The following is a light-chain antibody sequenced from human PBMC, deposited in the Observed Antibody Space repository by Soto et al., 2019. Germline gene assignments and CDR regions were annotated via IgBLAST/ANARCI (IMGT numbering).Light chain of an antibody. CDR3: QQYVSSVT. CDR1: QSVDSSF. Sequence: EIVLTQSPGFLSLSPGERATLSCRASQSVDSSFFARYQQKPGQAPRLLIYGASKRATGIPDRFSGSGSGTDFTLTISRLEPEDFAVYYCQQYVSSVTFGQGTKAEIK. V-gene: IGKV3-20*01. CDR2: GAS. J-gene: IGKJ1*01.